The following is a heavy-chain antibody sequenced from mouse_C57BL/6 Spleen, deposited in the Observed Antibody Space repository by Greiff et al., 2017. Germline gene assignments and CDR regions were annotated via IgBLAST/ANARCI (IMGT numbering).Heavy chain of an antibody. V-gene: IGHV1-15*01. Sequence: QVQLQQSGAELVRPGASVTLSCKASGYTFTDYEMHWVKQTPVHGLEWIGAIDPETGGTAYNQKFKGKAILTADKSSSTAYMELRSLTSEDAAVYYCTAYQASYAMDYWGQGTSVTVSS. J-gene: IGHJ4*01. CDR3: TAYQASYAMDY. D-gene: IGHD3-2*02. CDR1: GYTFTDYE. CDR2: IDPETGGT.